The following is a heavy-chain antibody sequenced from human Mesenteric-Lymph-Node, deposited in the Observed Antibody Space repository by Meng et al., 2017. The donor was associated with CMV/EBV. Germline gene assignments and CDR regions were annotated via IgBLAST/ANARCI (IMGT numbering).Heavy chain of an antibody. CDR3: ARGPESRSSNWYFDL. CDR1: GFTFDDYA. V-gene: IGHV3-20*03. Sequence: SGFTFDDYAMTWVRQVQGKGLEWVSRINWNGGSTGYADSVEGRFTISRDSAKNSLYVQMNSLRVEDTALYYCARGPESRSSNWYFDLWGRGTLVTVSS. CDR2: INWNGGST. J-gene: IGHJ2*01. D-gene: IGHD6-13*01.